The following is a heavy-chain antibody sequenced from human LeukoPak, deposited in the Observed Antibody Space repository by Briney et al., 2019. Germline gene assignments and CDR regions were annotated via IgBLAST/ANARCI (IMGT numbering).Heavy chain of an antibody. D-gene: IGHD5-24*01. CDR2: ISYDGSNK. J-gene: IGHJ4*02. V-gene: IGHV3-30*18. CDR3: AKDEGRDGYIGRIDY. CDR1: GFTFSTYA. Sequence: GGSLRLSCAASGFTFSTYAVNWVRQAPGKGLEWVAVISYDGSNKYYADSVKGRFTISRDNSKNTLYLQMNSLRAEDTAVYYCAKDEGRDGYIGRIDYWGQGTLVTVSS.